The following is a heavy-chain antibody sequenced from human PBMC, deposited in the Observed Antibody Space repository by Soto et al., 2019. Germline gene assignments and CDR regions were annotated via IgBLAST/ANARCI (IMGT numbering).Heavy chain of an antibody. CDR3: AKYRILTGYYNGYFDY. J-gene: IGHJ4*02. CDR2: ISGSGGST. V-gene: IGHV3-23*01. D-gene: IGHD3-9*01. CDR1: GFTFSSYA. Sequence: GGSLRLSCAASGFTFSSYAMSWVRQAPGKGLEWVSAISGSGGSTYYADSVKGRFTISRDNSKNTLYLQMNSLRAEDTAVYYCAKYRILTGYYNGYFDYWGQGTLVTVSS.